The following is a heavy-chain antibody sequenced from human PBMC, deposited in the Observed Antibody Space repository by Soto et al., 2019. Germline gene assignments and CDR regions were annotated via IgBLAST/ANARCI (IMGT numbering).Heavy chain of an antibody. D-gene: IGHD3-10*01. CDR3: ARGGSGSRGDY. CDR2: ITPILGVP. CDR1: GGAFNNFA. Sequence: QVQLVQSGAEMKKPGSSVKVSCKASGGAFNNFAVSWVRQAPGQGLECVGGITPILGVPNYAQKFRGRVTITADVSTTTAYMEMNSLTSEATARYYCARGGSGSRGDYWGQGPLVTVSS. V-gene: IGHV1-69*01. J-gene: IGHJ4*02.